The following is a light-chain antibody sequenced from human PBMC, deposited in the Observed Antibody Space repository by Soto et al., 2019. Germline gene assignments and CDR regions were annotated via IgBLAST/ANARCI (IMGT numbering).Light chain of an antibody. CDR2: DVS. CDR3: SSYAGTYIV. J-gene: IGLJ1*01. CDR1: SSDIGGYNF. Sequence: QSVLTQPPSSSGSPGESVTISCTGTSSDIGGYNFVSWYQQHPGKAPKLMIYDVSQRPSGVPDRFSGSKSGNTASLTVSGLQAEDEADYYCSSYAGTYIVFGTGTTVT. V-gene: IGLV2-8*01.